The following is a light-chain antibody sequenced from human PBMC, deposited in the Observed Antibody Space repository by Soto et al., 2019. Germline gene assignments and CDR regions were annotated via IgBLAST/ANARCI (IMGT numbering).Light chain of an antibody. CDR2: GAS. Sequence: EIVFTQSPGTLSLSPGERATLSCRASQSVSSSYLAWYQQKPGQAPRLLISGASSRATGIPDRFSGSGSGTDFTLTISRLEPEDFAVYFCQHYGSSLWTLGQGTKVDIK. CDR3: QHYGSSLWT. J-gene: IGKJ1*01. V-gene: IGKV3-20*01. CDR1: QSVSSSY.